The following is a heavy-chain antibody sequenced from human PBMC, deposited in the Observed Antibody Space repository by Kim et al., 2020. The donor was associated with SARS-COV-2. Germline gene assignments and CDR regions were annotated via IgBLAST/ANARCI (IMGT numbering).Heavy chain of an antibody. D-gene: IGHD6-19*01. J-gene: IGHJ4*02. CDR2: ISSSSSYI. CDR1: GFTFSSYS. CDR3: ARSDSSGWFDY. Sequence: GGSLRLSCAASGFTFSSYSMNWVRQAPGKGLEWVSSISSSSSYIYYADSVKGRFTISRDNAKNTLYLQMNSLRAEDTAVYYCARSDSSGWFDYWGQGTLVTVSS. V-gene: IGHV3-21*01.